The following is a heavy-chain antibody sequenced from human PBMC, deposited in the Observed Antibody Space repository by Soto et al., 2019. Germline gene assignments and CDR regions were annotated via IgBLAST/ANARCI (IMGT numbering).Heavy chain of an antibody. J-gene: IGHJ4*02. CDR2: INHSGST. CDR1: GGSFSGYY. D-gene: IGHD6-6*01. CDR3: ARTSRFDC. V-gene: IGHV4-34*01. Sequence: SETLSLTCAVYGGSFSGYYWNWIRQPPGKGLVWIGEINHSGSTNYNPSLKSRVTMSVDTSKNQFSLKLSSVTAADTAVYYCARTSRFDCWGQGTLVTVSS.